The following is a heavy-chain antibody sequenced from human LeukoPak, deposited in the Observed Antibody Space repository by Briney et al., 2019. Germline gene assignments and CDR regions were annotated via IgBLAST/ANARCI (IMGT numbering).Heavy chain of an antibody. CDR2: INHSGST. CDR3: AGPGYSSSWYSLDY. J-gene: IGHJ4*02. D-gene: IGHD6-13*01. CDR1: GGSFSGYY. V-gene: IGHV4-34*01. Sequence: SETLSLTCAVYGGSFSGYYWSWIRQPPGKGLEWIGEINHSGSTNYNPSLKSRVTISVDTSKNQFSLKLSSVTAADTAVYYCAGPGYSSSWYSLDYWGQGTLVTVSS.